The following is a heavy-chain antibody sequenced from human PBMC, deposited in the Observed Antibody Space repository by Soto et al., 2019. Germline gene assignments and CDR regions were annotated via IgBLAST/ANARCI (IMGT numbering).Heavy chain of an antibody. J-gene: IGHJ4*02. CDR2: IWYDGSNK. CDR3: ARNYDSSGYPLGAGY. Sequence: GGSLRLSCAASGFTFSSYGMHWVRQAPGKGLEWVAVIWYDGSNKYYADSVKGRFTISRDNSKNTLYLQMNSLRAEDTAVYYCARNYDSSGYPLGAGYWGQGTLVTVSS. CDR1: GFTFSSYG. V-gene: IGHV3-33*01. D-gene: IGHD3-22*01.